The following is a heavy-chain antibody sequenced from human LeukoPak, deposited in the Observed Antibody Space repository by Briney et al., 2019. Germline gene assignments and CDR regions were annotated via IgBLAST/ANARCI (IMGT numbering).Heavy chain of an antibody. D-gene: IGHD6-13*01. J-gene: IGHJ4*02. CDR2: INHSGNT. Sequence: SETLSLTCTVSGGSISSSSYYWSWIRQPPGKGLEWIGEINHSGNTNYNPSLKSRVTISVDTSKNQFSLKLSSVTAADTAVYYCASAQQLGLWTWGQGTLVTVSS. CDR1: GGSISSSSYY. CDR3: ASAQQLGLWT. V-gene: IGHV4-39*07.